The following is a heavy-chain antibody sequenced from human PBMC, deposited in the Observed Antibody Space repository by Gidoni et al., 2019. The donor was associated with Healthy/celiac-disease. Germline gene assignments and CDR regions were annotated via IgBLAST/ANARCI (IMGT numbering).Heavy chain of an antibody. D-gene: IGHD1-26*01. V-gene: IGHV3-64D*08. J-gene: IGHJ6*02. Sequence: EVQLVESGGGLVQPGGSLRLSCSASGFTFSSYAMHWVRQAPGKGLEYVSAISSNGGSTYYADSVKGRFTISRDNSKNTLYLQMSSLRAEDTAVYYCVKYSGSSWGWLGYYGMDVWGQGTTVTVSS. CDR2: ISSNGGST. CDR1: GFTFSSYA. CDR3: VKYSGSSWGWLGYYGMDV.